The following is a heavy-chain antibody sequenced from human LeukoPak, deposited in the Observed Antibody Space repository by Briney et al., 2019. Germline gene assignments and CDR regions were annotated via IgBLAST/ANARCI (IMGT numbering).Heavy chain of an antibody. D-gene: IGHD3-9*01. J-gene: IGHJ4*02. CDR1: RFTFSSYW. Sequence: PGGSLRLSCAASRFTFSSYWMTWVRQAPGKGLEWVANIKQDGSEKYYVDSVKGRFTISRDNAKNSLYLQMNSLRAEDTAVYYCARGFLFSDYWGQGTLVTVSS. CDR2: IKQDGSEK. CDR3: ARGFLFSDY. V-gene: IGHV3-7*01.